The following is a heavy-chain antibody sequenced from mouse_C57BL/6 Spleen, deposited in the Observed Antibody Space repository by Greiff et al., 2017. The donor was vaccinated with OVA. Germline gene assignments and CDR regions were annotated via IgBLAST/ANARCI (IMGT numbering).Heavy chain of an antibody. CDR2: ISSGSSTI. CDR1: GFTFSDYG. D-gene: IGHD2-4*01. Sequence: EVQLVESGGGLVKPGGSLKLSCAASGFTFSDYGMHWVRQAPEKGLAWVAYISSGSSTIYYADTVKGRFTISRDNAKNTLFLQMTSRRSEDTAMYYCAREDYDGFAYWGQGTLVTVSA. J-gene: IGHJ3*01. V-gene: IGHV5-17*01. CDR3: AREDYDGFAY.